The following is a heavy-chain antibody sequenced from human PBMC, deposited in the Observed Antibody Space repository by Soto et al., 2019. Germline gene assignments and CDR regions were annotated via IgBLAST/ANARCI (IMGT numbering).Heavy chain of an antibody. V-gene: IGHV4-34*01. CDR2: INHSGST. CDR3: ARGGYSPFDY. CDR1: GGSFSGYY. Sequence: QVQLQQWGAGLLKPSETLSLTCAVYGGSFSGYYWSWIRQPPGKGLEWIGEINHSGSTNYNPSLNRRVTISVDTSQSQFALKLSSVTAADTAVYYCARGGYSPFDYWGQGTLVTVSS. D-gene: IGHD5-18*01. J-gene: IGHJ4*02.